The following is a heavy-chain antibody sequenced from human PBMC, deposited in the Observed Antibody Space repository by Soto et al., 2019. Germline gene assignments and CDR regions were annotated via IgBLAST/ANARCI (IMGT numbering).Heavy chain of an antibody. CDR3: SRNGYSYGFPVQNWFKP. CDR1: GGSFSSYA. Sequence: ASVKVSCKASGGSFSSYAISWVRQAPGQRLEWMGGIIPIFGTANHAQKFQGRGTITAEKATSRAYLELRILRSEDIPAYQSSRNGYSYGFPVQNWFKPCGQRPLVNVSS. D-gene: IGHD5-18*01. J-gene: IGHJ5*02. CDR2: IIPIFGTA. V-gene: IGHV1-69*06.